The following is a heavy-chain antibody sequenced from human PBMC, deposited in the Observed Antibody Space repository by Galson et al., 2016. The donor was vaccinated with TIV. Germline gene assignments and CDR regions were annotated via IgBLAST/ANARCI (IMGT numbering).Heavy chain of an antibody. V-gene: IGHV1-2*06. Sequence: SVKVSCKASGYMFTGYHLHWVRQAPGQGPEWMGRINPNSGDTDFAQKFQGRVTMTRDTSISTAYIELRRLTFAGTAVYFCARGVDGFRYWGQGTLVTVSS. J-gene: IGHJ4*02. CDR2: INPNSGDT. CDR1: GYMFTGYH. CDR3: ARGVDGFRY. D-gene: IGHD5-24*01.